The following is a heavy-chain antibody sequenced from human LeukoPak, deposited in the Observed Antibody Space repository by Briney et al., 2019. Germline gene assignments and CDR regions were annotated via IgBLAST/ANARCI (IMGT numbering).Heavy chain of an antibody. V-gene: IGHV3-23*01. CDR1: GFTFSSYA. Sequence: PGGSLRLSCAASGFTFSSYAMSWVRQAPGKGLEWVSAISGSGGSTYYADSVKGWFTISRDNSKNTLYLQMNSLRAEDTAVYYCAKDPLLRYFDWLPDYFDYWGQGTLVTVSS. CDR3: AKDPLLRYFDWLPDYFDY. D-gene: IGHD3-9*01. CDR2: ISGSGGST. J-gene: IGHJ4*02.